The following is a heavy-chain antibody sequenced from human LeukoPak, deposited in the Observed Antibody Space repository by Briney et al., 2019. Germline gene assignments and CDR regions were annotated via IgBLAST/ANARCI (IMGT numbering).Heavy chain of an antibody. CDR2: ISRISSTI. D-gene: IGHD1-1*01. V-gene: IGHV3-48*01. Sequence: PGGSLRLSCAASGFTFSSYSMNWVRQAPGKGLEWISFISRISSTIYYADSVKGRFTISRDNANNSLYLQMNSLRAEDTAVYYCARDHRRGGTIYFWGQGTLVTVSS. J-gene: IGHJ4*02. CDR1: GFTFSSYS. CDR3: ARDHRRGGTIYF.